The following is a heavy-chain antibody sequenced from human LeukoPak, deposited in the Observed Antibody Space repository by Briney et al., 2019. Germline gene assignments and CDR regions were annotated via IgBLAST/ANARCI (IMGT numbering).Heavy chain of an antibody. CDR2: ISYDGSNK. D-gene: IGHD3-22*01. CDR3: AKDRGTMIVVVIVN. Sequence: GRSLRLSCAASGFTFSSYAMHWVRQAPGKGLEWVAVISYDGSNKYYADSVKGRFTISRDNSKNTLYLQMNSLRAEDTAVYYCAKDRGTMIVVVIVNWGQGTLVTVSS. CDR1: GFTFSSYA. J-gene: IGHJ4*02. V-gene: IGHV3-30-3*01.